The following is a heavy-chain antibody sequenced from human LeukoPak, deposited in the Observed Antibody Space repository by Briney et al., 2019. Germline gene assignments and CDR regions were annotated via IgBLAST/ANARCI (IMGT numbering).Heavy chain of an antibody. CDR2: INPNSGGT. D-gene: IGHD2-2*01. CDR1: GYTFTDYY. V-gene: IGHV1-2*02. J-gene: IGHJ6*02. CDR3: ARDHCTRNSCYEDLYYGMDV. Sequence: ASVKVSCKASGYTFTDYYVHWVRQAPGQGLEWMGWINPNSGGTEYAQKFQGRVTMTRDTSISTAYMDLSWPGSDDTAMYYCARDHCTRNSCYEDLYYGMDVWGQGTTVTVSS.